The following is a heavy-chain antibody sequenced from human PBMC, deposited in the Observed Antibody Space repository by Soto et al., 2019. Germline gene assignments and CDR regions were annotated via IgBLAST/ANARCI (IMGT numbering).Heavy chain of an antibody. Sequence: GGSLRLSCAASGFTFSSYGMHWVRQAPGKGLEWVAVISYDGSNKYYADSVKGRFTISRDNSKNTLYLQMNSLRAEDTAVYYCAKDAGGSSWYAGTLYYYGMDVWGQGTTVTVSS. CDR1: GFTFSSYG. CDR3: AKDAGGSSWYAGTLYYYGMDV. J-gene: IGHJ6*02. CDR2: ISYDGSNK. D-gene: IGHD6-13*01. V-gene: IGHV3-30*18.